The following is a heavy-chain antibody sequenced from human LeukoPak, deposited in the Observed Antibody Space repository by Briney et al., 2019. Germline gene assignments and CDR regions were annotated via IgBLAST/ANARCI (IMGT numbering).Heavy chain of an antibody. CDR3: GKEGGA. CDR2: IGGRGGST. V-gene: IGHV3-23*01. J-gene: IGHJ5*02. D-gene: IGHD3-16*01. Sequence: PAGGSLRLSCAASGFRFSDFTMTWVRQAPGKGPEWVSAIGGRGGSTYYAGSLGGRFIISRDNSKDMVYLQMNSLKVEDTATYYCGKEGGAWGQGTKVTVSS. CDR1: GFRFSDFT.